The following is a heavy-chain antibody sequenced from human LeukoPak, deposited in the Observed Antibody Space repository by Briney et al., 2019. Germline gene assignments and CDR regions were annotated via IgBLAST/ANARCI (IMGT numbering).Heavy chain of an antibody. V-gene: IGHV3-7*01. CDR1: GFTFSTYW. CDR3: ARDRHHCGGDCYSDDAFDI. J-gene: IGHJ3*02. Sequence: PGGSLRLSCAASGFTFSTYWVTWVRQAPGKGLEWVANINQDGSDKYYVDSVKGRFTISRDNAKNSLYLQMNSLRAEDTAVYYCARDRHHCGGDCYSDDAFDIWGQGTMVTVSS. D-gene: IGHD2-21*01. CDR2: INQDGSDK.